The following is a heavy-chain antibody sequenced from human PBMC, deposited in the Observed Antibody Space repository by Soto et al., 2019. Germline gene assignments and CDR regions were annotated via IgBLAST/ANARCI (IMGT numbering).Heavy chain of an antibody. CDR1: GFTFDDYA. CDR3: AKATGGGRYYYGMDV. J-gene: IGHJ6*02. Sequence: GGSLRLSCAASGFTFDDYAMHWVRQAPGKGLEWVSGISWNSGSIGYADSVKGRFTISRDNAKNSLYLQMNSLRAEDTALYYCAKATGGGRYYYGMDVLGQGTTVTVSS. D-gene: IGHD3-16*01. CDR2: ISWNSGSI. V-gene: IGHV3-9*01.